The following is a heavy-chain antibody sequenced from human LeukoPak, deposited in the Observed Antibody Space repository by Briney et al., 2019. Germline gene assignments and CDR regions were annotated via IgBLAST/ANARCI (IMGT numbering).Heavy chain of an antibody. D-gene: IGHD2-2*02. CDR2: IYYSGST. CDR1: GGSISSGDYY. V-gene: IGHV4-30-4*08. Sequence: PSETLSLTCTVSGGSISSGDYYWSWIRQPPGKSLEWIGYIYYSGSTYYNPSLKSRVTISVDTSKNQFSLKLSSVTAADTAVYYCAREVPAAIWSHFVYWGQGTLVTVSS. J-gene: IGHJ4*02. CDR3: AREVPAAIWSHFVY.